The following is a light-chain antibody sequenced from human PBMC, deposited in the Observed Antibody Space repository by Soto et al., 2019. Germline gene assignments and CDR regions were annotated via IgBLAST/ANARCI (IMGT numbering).Light chain of an antibody. CDR1: SSNIGTNA. Sequence: QSVLTQPPSASGTPGQTVTISCSGVSSNIGTNAVNWYQQLPGTAPKLLIYNNNQRPSGVPDRFSGSKSGTSASLAISGLQSEDEADYYCAAWDDSLNGYVFGTGTKVTVL. CDR3: AAWDDSLNGYV. CDR2: NNN. J-gene: IGLJ1*01. V-gene: IGLV1-44*01.